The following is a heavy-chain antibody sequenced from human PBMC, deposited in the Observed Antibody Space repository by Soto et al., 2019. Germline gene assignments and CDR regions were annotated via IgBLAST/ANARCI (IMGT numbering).Heavy chain of an antibody. D-gene: IGHD1-26*01. Sequence: QVQPQQWGAGLLKPSETLSLTCAVYGGSFSGNYWSWIRQPPGKGLAWIGEINHSGSTNYNPSLKSRVTISVDKSKNQFSLKLSSVTAADTAVYYCARGRVGATNWNWFDPWGQGTLVTVSS. CDR1: GGSFSGNY. V-gene: IGHV4-34*01. CDR2: INHSGST. CDR3: ARGRVGATNWNWFDP. J-gene: IGHJ5*02.